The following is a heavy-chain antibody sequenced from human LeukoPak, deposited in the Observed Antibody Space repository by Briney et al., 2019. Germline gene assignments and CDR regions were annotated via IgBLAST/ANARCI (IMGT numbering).Heavy chain of an antibody. CDR1: GFTFSSYG. CDR2: ISGSGGST. J-gene: IGHJ6*03. CDR3: AKDRTKYYYYYYMDV. V-gene: IGHV3-23*01. Sequence: GGTLRLSCAASGFTFSSYGMSWVRQAPGKGLEWVSAISGSGGSTYYADSVKGRFTISRDNSKNTLYLQMNSLRAEDTAVYYCAKDRTKYYYYYYMDVWGKGTTVTVSS.